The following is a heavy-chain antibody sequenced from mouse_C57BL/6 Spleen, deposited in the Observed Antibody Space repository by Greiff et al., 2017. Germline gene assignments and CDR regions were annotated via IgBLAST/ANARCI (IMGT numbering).Heavy chain of an antibody. J-gene: IGHJ2*01. CDR1: GFTFSSYG. CDR2: ISSGGSYT. V-gene: IGHV5-6*01. CDR3: ARRDDYGGEGLYYFDY. Sequence: EVQRVESGGDLVKPGGSLKLSCAASGFTFSSYGMSWVRQTPDKRLEWVATISSGGSYTYYPDSVKGRFTISRDNAKNTLYLQMSSLKSEDTAMYYCARRDDYGGEGLYYFDYWGQGTTLTVSS. D-gene: IGHD2-4*01.